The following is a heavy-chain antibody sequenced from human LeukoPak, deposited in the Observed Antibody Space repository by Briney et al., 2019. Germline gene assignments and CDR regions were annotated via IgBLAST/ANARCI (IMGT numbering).Heavy chain of an antibody. CDR2: MRQDGSEN. V-gene: IGHV3-7*05. Sequence: GGFLRLSCEASGFTFSSYWTSWVRQAPGKGLEWVANMRQDGSENYYVDAVKGRFTISRDNAKNSLYLQMNSLRAEDTAVYYCAKSYGDYLGYFDSWGQGTLVTVSS. J-gene: IGHJ4*02. CDR3: AKSYGDYLGYFDS. CDR1: GFTFSSYW. D-gene: IGHD4-17*01.